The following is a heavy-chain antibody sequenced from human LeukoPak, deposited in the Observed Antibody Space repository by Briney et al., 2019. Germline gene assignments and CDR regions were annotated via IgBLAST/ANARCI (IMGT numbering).Heavy chain of an antibody. D-gene: IGHD3-10*01. CDR2: IFYSGGT. CDR3: AKSNGYGLVDI. J-gene: IGHJ3*02. Sequence: SETLSLTCAVYGGSFSGYYWSWIRQPPGKGLEWIGNIFYSGGTYYSPSLTSRVTISLDTSRNQFSLKLNSVTAADTAVYYCAKSNGYGLVDIWGQGTMVTVSS. V-gene: IGHV4-34*12. CDR1: GGSFSGYY.